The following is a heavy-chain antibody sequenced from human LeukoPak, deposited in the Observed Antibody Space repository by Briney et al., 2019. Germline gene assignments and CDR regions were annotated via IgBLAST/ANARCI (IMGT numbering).Heavy chain of an antibody. CDR2: IRYDGSNK. Sequence: GGSLRPSCAASGFTFSSYGMHWVRQAPGKGLEWVAFIRYDGSNKYYADSVKGRFTISRDNSKNTLYLQMNSLRAEDTAVYYCAKSNRNYGSGAFDYWGQGTLVTASS. D-gene: IGHD3-10*01. J-gene: IGHJ4*02. CDR1: GFTFSSYG. CDR3: AKSNRNYGSGAFDY. V-gene: IGHV3-30*02.